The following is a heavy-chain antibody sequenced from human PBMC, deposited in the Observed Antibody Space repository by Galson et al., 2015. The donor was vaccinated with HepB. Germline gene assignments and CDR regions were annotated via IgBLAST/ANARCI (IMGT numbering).Heavy chain of an antibody. CDR3: AWSGYYTHDAFDI. Sequence: SVKVSCKASGYTFTSYYMHWVRQAPGQGLEWMGIINPSGGSTSYAQKFQGRVTMTRDTSTSTVYMELSSLRSEDTAVYYCAWSGYYTHDAFDIWGQGTMVTVSS. CDR2: INPSGGST. V-gene: IGHV1-46*01. J-gene: IGHJ3*02. D-gene: IGHD3-3*01. CDR1: GYTFTSYY.